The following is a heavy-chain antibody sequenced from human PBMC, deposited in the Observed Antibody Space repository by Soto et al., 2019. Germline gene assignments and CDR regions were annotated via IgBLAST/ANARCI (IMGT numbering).Heavy chain of an antibody. J-gene: IGHJ4*02. CDR1: GGSFSCYY. D-gene: IGHD1-1*01. Sequence: SETLSLTCAVYGGSFSCYYWSWIRQPPGKGLEWIGEINHSGSTNYNPSLKSRVTISVDTSKNAVYLQMNSLRPEDTAVYYCAKQESDWNDHFDYWGQGTLVTVSS. CDR3: AKQESDWNDHFDY. V-gene: IGHV4-34*01. CDR2: INHSGST.